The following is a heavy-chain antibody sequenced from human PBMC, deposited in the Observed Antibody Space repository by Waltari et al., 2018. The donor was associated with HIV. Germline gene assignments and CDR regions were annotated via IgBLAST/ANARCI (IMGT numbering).Heavy chain of an antibody. CDR3: ATQPPRATFTTD. D-gene: IGHD4-4*01. Sequence: EVQLMESGGGLVKPGGSLRLSCAASGFTFRNAWMSWVRQTPGKGLEWVGRNKTKGEGGTIDYTAPIKGRFTISRDDSKNTLYLQMSRLQTEDTAVYYCATQPPRATFTTDWGQGTLVTVSS. V-gene: IGHV3-15*01. J-gene: IGHJ4*02. CDR2: NKTKGEGGTI. CDR1: GFTFRNAW.